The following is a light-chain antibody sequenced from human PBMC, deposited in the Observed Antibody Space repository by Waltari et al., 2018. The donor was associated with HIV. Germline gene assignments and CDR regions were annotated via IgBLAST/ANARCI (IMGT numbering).Light chain of an antibody. CDR3: LQYENLPYT. J-gene: IGKJ2*01. CDR2: YAS. CDR1: QGLKNN. V-gene: IGKV1-33*01. Sequence: DIQMTQSTSSLSASVGDRVTITCQASQGLKNNLNCFQQRPGKAPKLLIYYASKLETGVPSTFTGIGSGTDFTFTISILQPEDIVTYCCLQYENLPYTVSQGTKLEIK.